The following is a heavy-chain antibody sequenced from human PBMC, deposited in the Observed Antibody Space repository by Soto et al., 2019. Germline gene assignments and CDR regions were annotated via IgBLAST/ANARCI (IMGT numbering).Heavy chain of an antibody. D-gene: IGHD5-12*01. V-gene: IGHV3-23*01. CDR3: AKGAEGYVVSSLDS. CDR2: ITGTASST. Sequence: EVQLLESGGGFVQPGGSLRLSCAASGFRFSDFAMTWVRQAPGRGLEWVSAITGTASSTYYADSVKGRFTISRDNSKNTLYLQINSLRAEDTAIYYCAKGAEGYVVSSLDSWGQGTLVTVPS. J-gene: IGHJ4*02. CDR1: GFRFSDFA.